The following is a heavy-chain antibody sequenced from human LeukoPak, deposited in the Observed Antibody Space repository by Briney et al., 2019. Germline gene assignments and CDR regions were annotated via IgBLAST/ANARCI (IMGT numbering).Heavy chain of an antibody. Sequence: GGSLRLSCAVSGFTFNSYSMNWVRQTPGKGLEWVSSISRGSSYIFYADSVKGRFTISRDNAKNSLYLQMNSLRAEDTAVYYCARQVGVDDAFDIWGQGTMVTISS. J-gene: IGHJ3*02. D-gene: IGHD1-26*01. CDR3: ARQVGVDDAFDI. CDR2: ISRGSSYI. CDR1: GFTFNSYS. V-gene: IGHV3-21*01.